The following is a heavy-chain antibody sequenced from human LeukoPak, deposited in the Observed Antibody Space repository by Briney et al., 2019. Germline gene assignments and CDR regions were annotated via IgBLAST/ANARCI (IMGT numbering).Heavy chain of an antibody. V-gene: IGHV4-4*02. CDR2: IYHSGSA. D-gene: IGHD4-11*01. J-gene: IGHJ4*02. CDR3: ARVGDYRYFDY. CDR1: GGSISSSNW. Sequence: SETLSLTCAVSGGSISSSNWWSWVRQPPGKGLEWIGEIYHSGSANYNPSLKRRVTISVDKSKNQFSLKLSSVTAADTAVYYCARVGDYRYFDYWGQGTLVTVSS.